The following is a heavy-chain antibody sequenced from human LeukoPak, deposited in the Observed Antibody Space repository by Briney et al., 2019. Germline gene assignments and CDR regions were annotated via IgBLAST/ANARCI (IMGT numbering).Heavy chain of an antibody. D-gene: IGHD2-15*01. V-gene: IGHV4-39*01. CDR1: GGSISSSSYY. J-gene: IGHJ4*02. Sequence: SETLSLTCTVSGGSISSSSYYWGWIRQPPGKGLEWIGSIYYSGSTYYNPSLKSRVTISVDTSKNQFSLKLSSVTAADTAAYYCARQALGYCSGGSCRTRYFDYWGQGTLVTVSS. CDR3: ARQALGYCSGGSCRTRYFDY. CDR2: IYYSGST.